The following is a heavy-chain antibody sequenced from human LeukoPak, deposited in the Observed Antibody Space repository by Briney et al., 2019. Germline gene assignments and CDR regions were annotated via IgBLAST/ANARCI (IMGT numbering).Heavy chain of an antibody. CDR1: GFTFSSYS. Sequence: PGGSLRLSCAASGFTFSSYSMNWVRQAPGKGLEWVSSISSSSYIYYADSVKGRFTISRDNAKNSLYLQMNSLRAEDTAVYYCAKDLHANWEHAFDIWGQGTMVTVSS. CDR3: AKDLHANWEHAFDI. CDR2: ISSSSYI. V-gene: IGHV3-21*01. D-gene: IGHD7-27*01. J-gene: IGHJ3*02.